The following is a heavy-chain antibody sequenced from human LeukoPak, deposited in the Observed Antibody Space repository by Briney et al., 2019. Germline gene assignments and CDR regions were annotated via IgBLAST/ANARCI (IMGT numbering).Heavy chain of an antibody. D-gene: IGHD1-26*01. Sequence: GASVKVSCKASGYTLTSYGISWVRQAPGQGLEWMGWISAYNGNTNYAQKLQGRVTMTTDTSTSTAYMELRSLRSDDTAVYYCATPIVGATFGYWGQGTLGTVSS. CDR3: ATPIVGATFGY. J-gene: IGHJ4*02. CDR2: ISAYNGNT. V-gene: IGHV1-18*01. CDR1: GYTLTSYG.